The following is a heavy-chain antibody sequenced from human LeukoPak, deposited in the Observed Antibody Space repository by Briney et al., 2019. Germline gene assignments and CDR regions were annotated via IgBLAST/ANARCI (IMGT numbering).Heavy chain of an antibody. Sequence: ASETLSLTCTVSGGSISIYYWSWIRQPAGKGLEWIGRIYTSGSTNYNPSLKSRVTMSVDTSKNQFSLKLSSVTAADTAVYYCARDLRCSSTSCYFPQNNWFDPWGQGTLVTVSS. J-gene: IGHJ5*02. CDR1: GGSISIYY. D-gene: IGHD2-2*01. V-gene: IGHV4-4*07. CDR2: IYTSGST. CDR3: ARDLRCSSTSCYFPQNNWFDP.